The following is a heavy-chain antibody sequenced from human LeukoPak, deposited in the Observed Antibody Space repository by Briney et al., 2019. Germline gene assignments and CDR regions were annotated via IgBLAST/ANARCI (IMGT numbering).Heavy chain of an antibody. CDR1: GGTFSSHA. D-gene: IGHD3-22*01. CDR2: ISAYNGNT. Sequence: ASVKVSCKASGGTFSSHAISWVRQAPGQGLEWMGWISAYNGNTNYAQKLQGRVTMTTDTSTSTAYMELRSLRSDDTAVYYCARDSFYYDSSGLHWGQGTLVTVSS. CDR3: ARDSFYYDSSGLH. V-gene: IGHV1-18*01. J-gene: IGHJ4*02.